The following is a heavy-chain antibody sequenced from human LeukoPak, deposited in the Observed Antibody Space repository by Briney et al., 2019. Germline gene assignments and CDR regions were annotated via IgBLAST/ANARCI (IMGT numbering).Heavy chain of an antibody. V-gene: IGHV3-23*01. CDR3: ASFFSPHGICRRPFDH. CDR2: ITGDGGKT. CDR1: SLIAPTHS. J-gene: IGHJ4*02. Sequence: GGSLRLSYAADSLIAPTHSPSCARQAPGKGLEWVSDITGDGGKTHYADSVRGRFTISRDNSEDTLYLEMTGLRVEDTATYYCASFFSPHGICRRPFDHWGQGTLVTVFS. D-gene: IGHD1-26*01.